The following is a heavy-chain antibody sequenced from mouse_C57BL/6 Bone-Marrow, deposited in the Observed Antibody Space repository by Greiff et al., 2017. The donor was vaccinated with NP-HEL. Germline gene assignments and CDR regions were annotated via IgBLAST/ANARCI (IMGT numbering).Heavy chain of an antibody. CDR3: ARSPPWFAY. J-gene: IGHJ3*01. Sequence: EVMLVESGGDLVKPGGSLKLSCAASGFTFSSYGMSWVRQTPDKRLEWVANISSGGSYTSYPDSVKGRFTISRDNSKNTLYLPMISLKSADTAMYYCARSPPWFAYWGQGTLVTVSA. CDR1: GFTFSSYG. CDR2: ISSGGSYT. V-gene: IGHV5-6*01.